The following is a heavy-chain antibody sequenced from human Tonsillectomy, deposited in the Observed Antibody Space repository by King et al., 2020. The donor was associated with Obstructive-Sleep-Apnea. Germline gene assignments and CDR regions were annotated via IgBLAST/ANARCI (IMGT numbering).Heavy chain of an antibody. J-gene: IGHJ4*02. CDR2: IYLGDSNT. CDR3: ARGGDSDFGFGLDY. Sequence: VQLVESGAQVKKPGESLKISCKGFGYSFTNYWIAWVRQMPGKGLEWMGFIYLGDSNTRFSPSFQGQVTISSDKSISTAYLQWSSLKASDTAMYYCARGGDSDFGFGLDYWGQGTLVTVSS. D-gene: IGHD4-17*01. CDR1: GYSFTNYW. V-gene: IGHV5-51*03.